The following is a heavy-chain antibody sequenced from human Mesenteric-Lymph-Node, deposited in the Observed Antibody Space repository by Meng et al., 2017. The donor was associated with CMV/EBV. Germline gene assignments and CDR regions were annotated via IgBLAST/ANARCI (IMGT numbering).Heavy chain of an antibody. V-gene: IGHV4-59*01. D-gene: IGHD5-18*01. CDR3: ARDPDTAMVPDYGMDV. J-gene: IGHJ6*02. CDR1: GASISGYY. CDR2: IFDSGNT. Sequence: SETLSLTCTVSGASISGYYWSWIRQPPGKGLEWIGYIFDSGNTNYNPSLKSRVSMSLDTTKRQFSLKLTSVTAADAAVYYCARDPDTAMVPDYGMDVWGQGTTVTVSS.